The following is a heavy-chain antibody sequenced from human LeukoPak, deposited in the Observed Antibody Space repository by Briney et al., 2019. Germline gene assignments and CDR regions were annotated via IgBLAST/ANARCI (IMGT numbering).Heavy chain of an antibody. J-gene: IGHJ6*02. V-gene: IGHV3-23*01. CDR1: GFSFSSYA. CDR3: AKVAGYQPYYGMDV. CDR2: ISGSGGTT. Sequence: QSGGSLRLSCAASGFSFSSYAMSWVRQAPGKGLEWVSAISGSGGTTYYADSVKGRFTISRDNSKNTLYLQMNSLRAEDTAEYYCAKVAGYQPYYGMDVWGQETTVTVSS. D-gene: IGHD2-2*01.